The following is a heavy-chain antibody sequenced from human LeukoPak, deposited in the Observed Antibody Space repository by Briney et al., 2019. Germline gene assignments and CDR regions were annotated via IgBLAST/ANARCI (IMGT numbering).Heavy chain of an antibody. D-gene: IGHD4-11*01. CDR3: ARGPVTYYYYMDV. V-gene: IGHV1-2*02. CDR1: GYTFTGYY. CDR2: INPNSGGT. J-gene: IGHJ6*03. Sequence: ASVKVSCKASGYTFTGYYMHWVRQAPGQGLEWMGWINPNSGGTNYAQKFQGRVTMTRDTSISTAYMELSRLRSDDTAVCYCARGPVTYYYYMDVWGKGTTVTVSS.